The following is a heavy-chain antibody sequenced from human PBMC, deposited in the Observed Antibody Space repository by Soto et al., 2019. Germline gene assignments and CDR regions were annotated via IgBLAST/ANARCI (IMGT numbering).Heavy chain of an antibody. V-gene: IGHV4-59*01. J-gene: IGHJ6*04. Sequence: PSETLSLTCTVSGGSISSYYWSWIRQPPGKGLEWIGYIYYSGSTNYNPSLKSRVTISVDTSKNQFSLKLSSVTAADTAVYYCAGKVWGYYYYGMEVGGKG. CDR2: IYYSGST. CDR3: AGKVWGYYYYGMEV. D-gene: IGHD7-27*01. CDR1: GGSISSYY.